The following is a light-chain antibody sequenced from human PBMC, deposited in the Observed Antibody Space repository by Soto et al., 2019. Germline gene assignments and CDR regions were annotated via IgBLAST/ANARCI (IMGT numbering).Light chain of an antibody. J-gene: IGLJ7*01. CDR2: GNS. CDR1: SSNIGAGYD. CDR3: PSYDSSLSGFAV. V-gene: IGLV1-40*01. Sequence: QSVLTQPPSVSGAPGQRVTISCTGSSSNIGAGYDVHWYQQLPGTAPKLLIYGNSNRPSGVPDRFSGSKSGTSASLAITGLQAEDEADYYCPSYDSSLSGFAVFGGGTQLTVL.